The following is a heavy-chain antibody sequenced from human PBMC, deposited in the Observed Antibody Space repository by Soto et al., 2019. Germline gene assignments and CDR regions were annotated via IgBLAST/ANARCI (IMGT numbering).Heavy chain of an antibody. CDR2: ISWNSGSI. Sequence: EVQLVESGGGLVQPGRSLRLSCAASGFTFDDYAMHWVRQAPGKGLEWVSGISWNSGSIGYADSVMGRFTISRDNAKNSLYLQMNSLRAEDTALYYCAKDMGSYSNYGEYYFDYWGQGTLVTVSS. CDR1: GFTFDDYA. CDR3: AKDMGSYSNYGEYYFDY. J-gene: IGHJ4*02. V-gene: IGHV3-9*01. D-gene: IGHD4-4*01.